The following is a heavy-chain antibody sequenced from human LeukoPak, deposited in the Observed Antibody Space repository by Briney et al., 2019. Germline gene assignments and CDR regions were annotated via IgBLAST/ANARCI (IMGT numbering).Heavy chain of an antibody. CDR2: ISYDGSNK. V-gene: IGHV3-30*18. CDR1: GFTFSSYG. Sequence: GRSLRLSCAASGFTFSSYGMHWVRQAPGKGLEWVAVISYDGSNKYYADSVKGRFTISRDNSKNTLYLQMNSLRAEDTAVYYCAKPGGPEIVVVPAVYYFDYWGQGTLVTVSS. D-gene: IGHD2-2*01. J-gene: IGHJ4*02. CDR3: AKPGGPEIVVVPAVYYFDY.